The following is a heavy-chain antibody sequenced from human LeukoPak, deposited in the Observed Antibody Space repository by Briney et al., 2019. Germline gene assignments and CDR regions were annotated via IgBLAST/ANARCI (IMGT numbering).Heavy chain of an antibody. CDR2: IDASGT. CDR3: ARSLDIVATMGLDY. CDR1: GFIFHIRA. Sequence: GGSLRLSCVTSGFIFHIRAMNWVRQAPGKGLEWVSGIDASGTHYADSVKGRFTISRDNSKNTVYLEMNSLRAEDTAVYYCARSLDIVATMGLDYWGQGTLVTVSS. J-gene: IGHJ4*02. V-gene: IGHV3-23*01. D-gene: IGHD5-12*01.